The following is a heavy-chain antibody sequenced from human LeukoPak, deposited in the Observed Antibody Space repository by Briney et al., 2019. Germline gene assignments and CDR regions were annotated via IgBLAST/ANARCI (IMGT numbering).Heavy chain of an antibody. CDR1: GGSISSYY. J-gene: IGHJ4*02. CDR3: ARGGLYSSSYTY. V-gene: IGHV4-59*01. D-gene: IGHD6-6*01. Sequence: SETLSLTCTVSGGSISSYYWSWIRQPPGKGLEWIGYIYYSGSTNCNPSLKSRVTISVDTSKNQFSLKLSSVTAADTAVYYCARGGLYSSSYTYWGQGTLVTVSS. CDR2: IYYSGST.